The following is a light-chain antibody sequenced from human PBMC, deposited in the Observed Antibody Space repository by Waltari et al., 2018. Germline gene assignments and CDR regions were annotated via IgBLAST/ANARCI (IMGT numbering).Light chain of an antibody. J-gene: IGLJ2*01. V-gene: IGLV3-19*01. CDR2: DKN. Sequence: SSELTQDPVVSVALGQTVRITCQGDSIRRYYASWYQQRPGPAPILVMFDKNNRPSGVPDRFSGSSSDNSASLTITGAQSEDEASYYCHSRDATGVGGSFGGGTKLTVL. CDR3: HSRDATGVGGS. CDR1: SIRRYY.